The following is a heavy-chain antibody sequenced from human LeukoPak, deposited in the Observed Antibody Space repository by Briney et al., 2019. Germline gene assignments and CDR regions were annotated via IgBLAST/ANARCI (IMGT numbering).Heavy chain of an antibody. J-gene: IGHJ4*02. CDR1: GYSFTSYW. D-gene: IGHD3-10*01. V-gene: IGHV5-51*01. CDR3: ARQSRDGSKTRGYYFDY. CDR2: IYPGDSDT. Sequence: GESLKISCTGSGYSFTSYWIGWVRQMPGKGLEWMGIIYPGDSDTTYSPSFQGQVTISADKSISTVYLQWSSLKASDTAMYYCARQSRDGSKTRGYYFDYWGQGTLVTVSS.